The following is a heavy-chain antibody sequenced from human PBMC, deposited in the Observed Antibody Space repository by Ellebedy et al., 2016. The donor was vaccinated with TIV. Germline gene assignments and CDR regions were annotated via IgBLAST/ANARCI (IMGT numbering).Heavy chain of an antibody. Sequence: GGSLRLSXAASGFSFSSYWMSWVRQAPGKGLHWVSSISFSGGSTYSADSVKGRFTISRDNSKNTMYLQMNNLRAEDTAIYYCAKDQGSTVVSKGRDFWGQGTLVTVSS. CDR1: GFSFSSYW. J-gene: IGHJ4*02. V-gene: IGHV3-23*01. D-gene: IGHD4-23*01. CDR2: ISFSGGST. CDR3: AKDQGSTVVSKGRDF.